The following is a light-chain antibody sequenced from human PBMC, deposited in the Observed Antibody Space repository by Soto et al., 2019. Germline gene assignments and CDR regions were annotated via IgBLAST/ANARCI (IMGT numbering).Light chain of an antibody. CDR3: QQYSNWPWT. CDR2: GAT. CDR1: QSVTAN. J-gene: IGKJ1*01. Sequence: ETVMTQSPATLSVSAGERATLSCRASQSVTANLAWYQHKPGQPPRLLIFGATTRASGIPVRFSGSGSGTEFTLTISSLQSEDFAVYSCQQYSNWPWTFVQGTKVQIK. V-gene: IGKV3-15*01.